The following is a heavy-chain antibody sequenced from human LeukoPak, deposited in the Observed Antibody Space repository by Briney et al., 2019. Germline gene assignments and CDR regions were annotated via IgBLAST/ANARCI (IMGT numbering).Heavy chain of an antibody. V-gene: IGHV1-2*02. CDR1: GYTFTGYF. CDR2: INPNSCAT. D-gene: IGHD2-2*01. Sequence: ASVKVSCKASGYTFTGYFLNWVRQAPGQGLEWMGWINPNSCATNYAPKFQGRVTMTRDTSITTAYMELSSLRSDDTAVYYCAIKFVVPAALDYWGPGTVVTVSS. J-gene: IGHJ4*02. CDR3: AIKFVVPAALDY.